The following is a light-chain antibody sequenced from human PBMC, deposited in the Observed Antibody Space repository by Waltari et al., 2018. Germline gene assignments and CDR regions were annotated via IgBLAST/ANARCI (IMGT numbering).Light chain of an antibody. CDR1: QSVLYSSNNKNY. CDR3: QQYHSTPLT. J-gene: IGKJ4*01. V-gene: IGKV4-1*01. CDR2: WAS. Sequence: DIVMTQSPELLSVSLGERATINCKSSQSVLYSSNNKNYLAWYQQKPGQPPKLLMYWASTRESGVPDRFSGSGSGTDFTLTISSLQAEDVAVYFCQQYHSTPLTFGGGTKVEI.